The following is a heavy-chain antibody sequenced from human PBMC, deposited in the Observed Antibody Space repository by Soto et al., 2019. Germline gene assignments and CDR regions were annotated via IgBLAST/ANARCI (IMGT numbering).Heavy chain of an antibody. CDR1: GGSISSSSW. CDR3: TTSHAGELNN. CDR2: IFESGAT. D-gene: IGHD1-7*01. V-gene: IGHV4-4*02. J-gene: IGHJ4*02. Sequence: QVQLQESGPGLVKPSGTLSLTCAVSGGSISSSSWWTWVRQSPGKGLEWIGEIFESGATNYNPSLKSRLTMSVDKSKNQFSLNLSSLPAADTAAYFCTTSHAGELNNWGQGTLVTVSS.